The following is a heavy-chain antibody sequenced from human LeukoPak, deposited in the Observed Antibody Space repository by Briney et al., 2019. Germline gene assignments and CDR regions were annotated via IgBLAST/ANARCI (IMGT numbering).Heavy chain of an antibody. CDR3: ATTWGYSNIRFDY. V-gene: IGHV6-1*01. J-gene: IGHJ4*02. D-gene: IGHD5-12*01. CDR2: TYYRSKWYN. Sequence: SQTLSLTCAISGDSVSSNSAAWNWFRQSPSRGLEWLGRTYYRSKWYNDYAVSVKSRITINPDTSKNQFSLKLNSVTAADTAVYYCATTWGYSNIRFDYWGQGTLVTVSS. CDR1: GDSVSSNSAA.